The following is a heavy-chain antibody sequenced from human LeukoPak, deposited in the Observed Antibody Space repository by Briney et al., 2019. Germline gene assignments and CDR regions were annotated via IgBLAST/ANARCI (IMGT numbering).Heavy chain of an antibody. CDR1: GGSFSGYY. V-gene: IGHV4-34*01. CDR3: ARGPRFWVAATVFDY. Sequence: PSETLSLTCAVYGGSFSGYYWSWIRQPPGKGLEWIGEINHSGSTNYNPSLKSRVTISVDTSKNQFSLKLSSVTAADTAVYYCARGPRFWVAATVFDYWGQGTLVTVSS. CDR2: INHSGST. D-gene: IGHD2-15*01. J-gene: IGHJ4*02.